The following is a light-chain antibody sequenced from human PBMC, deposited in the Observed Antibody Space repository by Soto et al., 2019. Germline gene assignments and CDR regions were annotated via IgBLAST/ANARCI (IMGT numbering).Light chain of an antibody. CDR1: ISDVGSYDL. CDR2: QVN. J-gene: IGLJ1*01. Sequence: SVLTQPASVSGSPGQSITISCTGSISDVGSYDLVSWYQQHPGKAPKLMIYQVNRRPSGVSDRFFGSKSGNTASLAISGLQAEDEADYYCSSYTTTSNEVFGTGTKVTVL. V-gene: IGLV2-14*02. CDR3: SSYTTTSNEV.